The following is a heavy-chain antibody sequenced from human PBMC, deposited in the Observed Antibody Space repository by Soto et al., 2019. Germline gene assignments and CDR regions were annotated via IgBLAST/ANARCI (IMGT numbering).Heavy chain of an antibody. Sequence: ASVKVSCKVSGYTLTELSMHWVRQAPGKGLEWMGGFDPEDGETIYAQKFQGRVTMTGDTSANTAYMELSSLRSEDTAVYYCARDPNYGSGSYDYWGQGTLVTVLL. D-gene: IGHD3-10*01. CDR1: GYTLTELS. V-gene: IGHV1-24*01. CDR3: ARDPNYGSGSYDY. J-gene: IGHJ4*02. CDR2: FDPEDGET.